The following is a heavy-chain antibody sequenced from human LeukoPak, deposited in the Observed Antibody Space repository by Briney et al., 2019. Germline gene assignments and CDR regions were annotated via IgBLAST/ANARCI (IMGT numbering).Heavy chain of an antibody. CDR2: ISTTSSTI. Sequence: GGSLRLSCAASGFTFSSYSMNWVRQAPGKGLEWVSYISTTSSTIYYADSVKGRFTISRDNAKNSLYLQMNSLRAEDTAVYYCARAMRGYDYWGQGTLVTVSS. V-gene: IGHV3-48*04. CDR3: ARAMRGYDY. J-gene: IGHJ4*02. D-gene: IGHD3-3*01. CDR1: GFTFSSYS.